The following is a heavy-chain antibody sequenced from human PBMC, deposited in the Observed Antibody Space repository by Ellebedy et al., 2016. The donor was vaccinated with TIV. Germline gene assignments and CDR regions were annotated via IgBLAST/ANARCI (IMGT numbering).Heavy chain of an antibody. V-gene: IGHV3-23*01. D-gene: IGHD1-1*01. Sequence: GGSLRLSCAASGFIFSSYALSWVRQAPGKGLEWVSAISGSGDSTYYADSVKGRFTISRDKSKNTLYLQMNSLRAEDTAIYYCSKQRGGATGLDYWGQGTLVTVSS. CDR3: SKQRGGATGLDY. J-gene: IGHJ4*02. CDR1: GFIFSSYA. CDR2: ISGSGDST.